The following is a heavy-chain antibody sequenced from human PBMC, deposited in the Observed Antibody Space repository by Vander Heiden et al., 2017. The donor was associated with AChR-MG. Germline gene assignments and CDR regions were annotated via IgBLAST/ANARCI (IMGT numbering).Heavy chain of an antibody. D-gene: IGHD1-20*01. CDR3: ARHRWRITSPNWFDP. J-gene: IGHJ5*02. V-gene: IGHV4-39*01. CDR1: GGSISSSSDY. Sequence: QLQLQESGPGLVKPSETLSLTCTVSGGSISSSSDYWGWIRQPPGKGLEWIGSIYYSGSTYYNPSLKSRVTISVDTSKNQFSLKLRSVTAADTAVYYCARHRWRITSPNWFDPWGQGTLVTVSS. CDR2: IYYSGST.